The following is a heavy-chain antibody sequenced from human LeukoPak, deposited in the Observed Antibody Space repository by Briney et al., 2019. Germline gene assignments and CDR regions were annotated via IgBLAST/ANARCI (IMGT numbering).Heavy chain of an antibody. CDR3: TTDIRWNDGVDH. Sequence: ASLKVSCKVSGYIFTELSMHWVRQAPGKGLEWMGGLEPEDGKTIYAQTFQGRVTMTEDTSTDTAYMELSSLQSEDTAIYYCTTDIRWNDGVDHGGQGTLLTVSS. D-gene: IGHD1-1*01. CDR2: LEPEDGKT. J-gene: IGHJ4*02. V-gene: IGHV1-24*01. CDR1: GYIFTELS.